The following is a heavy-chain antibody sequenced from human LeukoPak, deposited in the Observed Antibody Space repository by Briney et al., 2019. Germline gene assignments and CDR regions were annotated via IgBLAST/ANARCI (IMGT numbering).Heavy chain of an antibody. V-gene: IGHV3-33*01. Sequence: GGSLRLSCAASGFTFSSYGMHWVRQAPGKGLEWVAVIWYDGSNKYYADSVKGRFTISRDNSKNTLYLQMNSLRAEDTAVYYCARDLPEFAELLYPSGWFDPWGQGTLVTVSS. CDR2: IWYDGSNK. CDR1: GFTFSSYG. J-gene: IGHJ5*02. CDR3: ARDLPEFAELLYPSGWFDP. D-gene: IGHD3-10*01.